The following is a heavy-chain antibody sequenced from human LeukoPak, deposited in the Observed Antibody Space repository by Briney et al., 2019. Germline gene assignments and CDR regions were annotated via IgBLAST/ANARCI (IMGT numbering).Heavy chain of an antibody. J-gene: IGHJ4*02. V-gene: IGHV3-23*01. D-gene: IGHD1-14*01. CDR1: GFTFRSYG. CDR2: ISGSGGGT. CDR3: ARERPDSRNLDS. Sequence: GGSLRLSCAASGFTFRSYGMSWVRQAPGKGLEWVSSISGSGGGTYYADSVKGRFIISRDDSKNTLSLQMNDLRVEDTAVYYCARERPDSRNLDSWGRGALVTVSS.